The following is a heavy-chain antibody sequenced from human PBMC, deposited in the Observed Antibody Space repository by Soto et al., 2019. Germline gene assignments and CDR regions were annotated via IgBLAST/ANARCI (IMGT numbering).Heavy chain of an antibody. D-gene: IGHD3-9*01. CDR1: GFTFSSYG. CDR3: AKDMLTAKNYYYGMDV. CDR2: ISYDGSNK. Sequence: GGSLRLSCAASGFTFSSYGMHWVRQATGKGLEWVAVISYDGSNKYYADSVQGRFTISRDNSKNTLYLQMNSLRAEDTAVYYCAKDMLTAKNYYYGMDVWGQGTTVTVSS. V-gene: IGHV3-30*18. J-gene: IGHJ6*02.